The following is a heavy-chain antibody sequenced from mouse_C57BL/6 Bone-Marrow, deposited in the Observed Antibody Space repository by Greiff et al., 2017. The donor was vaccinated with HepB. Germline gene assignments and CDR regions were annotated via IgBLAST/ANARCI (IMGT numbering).Heavy chain of an antibody. CDR3: ARDRDDGYSRAY. Sequence: EVLLVESGGGLVKPGGSLKLSCAASGFTFSSYAMSWVRQTPEKRLEWVATISAGGSYTYYPDNVKGRFTISRDNAKNNLYLQMSHLKSEDTAMYYCARDRDDGYSRAYWGQGTLVTVSA. J-gene: IGHJ3*01. CDR2: ISAGGSYT. CDR1: GFTFSSYA. V-gene: IGHV5-4*01. D-gene: IGHD2-3*01.